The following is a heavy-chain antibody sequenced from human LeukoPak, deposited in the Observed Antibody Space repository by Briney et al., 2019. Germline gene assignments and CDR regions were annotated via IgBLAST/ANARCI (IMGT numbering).Heavy chain of an antibody. Sequence: GGSLRLSCAASGFTFSIYAMHWVRQAPGKGLEYVSAISSNGGSTYYANSVKGRFTISRDNSKNTLYLQMGSLRAEDMAVYYCARVGYTSYYYYGMDVWGQGTTVTVSS. J-gene: IGHJ6*02. D-gene: IGHD6-13*01. CDR2: ISSNGGST. CDR1: GFTFSIYA. V-gene: IGHV3-64*01. CDR3: ARVGYTSYYYYGMDV.